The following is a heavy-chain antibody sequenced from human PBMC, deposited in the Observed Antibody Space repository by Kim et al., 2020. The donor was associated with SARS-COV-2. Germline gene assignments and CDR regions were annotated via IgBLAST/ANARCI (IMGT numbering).Heavy chain of an antibody. CDR2: ISAYNGNT. CDR3: ARDPRRNIAAAGRPYYYGMDV. V-gene: IGHV1-18*01. Sequence: ASVKVSCKASGYTFTSYGISWVRQAPGQGLEWMGWISAYNGNTNYAQKLQGRVTMTTDTSTSTAYMELRSLRSDDTAVYYCARDPRRNIAAAGRPYYYGMDVWGQGTTVTVSS. CDR1: GYTFTSYG. D-gene: IGHD6-13*01. J-gene: IGHJ6*02.